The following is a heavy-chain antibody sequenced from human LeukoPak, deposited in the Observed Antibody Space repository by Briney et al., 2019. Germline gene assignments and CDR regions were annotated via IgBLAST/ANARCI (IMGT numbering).Heavy chain of an antibody. CDR3: AKCPVWGSYRYYFDY. Sequence: GGSLRLSCAASGFTITNYALSWVRQAPGKGLAWVSAISGSGGSTYYADSVKGRFTISRDNSKNTLYLQMNSLRAEDTAVYYCAKCPVWGSYRYYFDYWGQGTLVTVSS. CDR1: GFTITNYA. D-gene: IGHD3-16*02. CDR2: ISGSGGST. V-gene: IGHV3-23*01. J-gene: IGHJ4*02.